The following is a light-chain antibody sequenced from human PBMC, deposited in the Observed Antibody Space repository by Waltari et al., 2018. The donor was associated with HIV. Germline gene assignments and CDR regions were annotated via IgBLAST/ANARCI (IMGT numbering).Light chain of an antibody. J-gene: IGLJ2*01. V-gene: IGLV1-47*01. CDR2: RDT. CDR1: TSNIGLYH. CDR3: AAWDDRLSGL. Sequence: QSVLTQPPSASGTPGQRVTLSCSGGTSNIGLYHVYWYQQFPGTAPKLLIYRDTQRPPGVPDRFSGSKSGTSASLVISGLRSEDEADYYCAAWDDRLSGLFGGGTKVTVL.